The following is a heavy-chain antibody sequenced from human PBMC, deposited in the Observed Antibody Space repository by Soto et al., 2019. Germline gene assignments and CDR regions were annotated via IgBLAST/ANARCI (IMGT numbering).Heavy chain of an antibody. Sequence: PSETLSLTCSVSGDSISNLDYSWAWIRQPPGQALEYIGYIYKSATTYYNPSFESRVAISVDTSKSQFSLNVTSVTAADTAVYFCARGRYCLTGRCFPNWFDSWGQGALVTVSS. CDR1: GDSISNLDYS. CDR2: IYKSATT. V-gene: IGHV4-30-4*01. CDR3: ARGRYCLTGRCFPNWFDS. D-gene: IGHD7-27*01. J-gene: IGHJ5*01.